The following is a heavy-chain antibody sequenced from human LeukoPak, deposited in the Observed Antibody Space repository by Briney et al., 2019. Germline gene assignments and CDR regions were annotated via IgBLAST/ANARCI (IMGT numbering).Heavy chain of an antibody. CDR1: GFTFDDYA. Sequence: GGSLRLSCAASGFTFDDYAMHWVRQAPGKGLEWVSLISGDGTTPYYADSVKGRFTISRDNSKNTLYLQMNSLRAEDTAVYYCAKDRSSSFSGFLEYWGQGTLVTVSS. CDR3: AKDRSSSFSGFLEY. D-gene: IGHD6-6*01. V-gene: IGHV3-43*02. J-gene: IGHJ4*02. CDR2: ISGDGTTP.